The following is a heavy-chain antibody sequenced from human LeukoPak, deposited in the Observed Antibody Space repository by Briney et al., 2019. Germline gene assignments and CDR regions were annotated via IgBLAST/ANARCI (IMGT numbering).Heavy chain of an antibody. D-gene: IGHD2-15*01. CDR3: SRTRRGQIGWTNDY. CDR1: GFSLSTSGVG. Sequence: SGPTLVKPTQTLTLTCTFSGFSLSTSGVGVGWIRQPPGKALEGLALIYWNDDKRYSPSLMGRLTITKDTSKNQVVLTMTNMDPVDTATYYCSRTRRGQIGWTNDYWGQGTLVTVSS. J-gene: IGHJ4*02. CDR2: IYWNDDK. V-gene: IGHV2-5*01.